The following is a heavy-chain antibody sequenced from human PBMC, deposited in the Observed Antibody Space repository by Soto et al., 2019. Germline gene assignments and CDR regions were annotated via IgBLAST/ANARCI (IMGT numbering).Heavy chain of an antibody. J-gene: IGHJ6*02. CDR2: INAGNGNT. CDR1: GYTFTSYA. D-gene: IGHD6-13*01. Sequence: GASVKVSCKASGYTFTSYAMHWVRQAPGQRLEWMGWINAGNGNTKYSQKFQGRVTITRDTSASTAYMELSSLRSEDTAVYYCASETLQQLVYYYYGMDVWGQGTTVTVSS. CDR3: ASETLQQLVYYYYGMDV. V-gene: IGHV1-3*01.